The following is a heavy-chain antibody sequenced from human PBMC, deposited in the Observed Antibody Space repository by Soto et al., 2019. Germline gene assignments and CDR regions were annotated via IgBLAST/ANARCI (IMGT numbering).Heavy chain of an antibody. Sequence: GGSLRLSCAASGFTFSSYSMNWVRQAPGKGLEWVAVISYDGSNKYYADSVKGRFTISRDNSKNTLYLQMNSLRAEDTAMYYCAKDLDPVAATPNIDYWGQGTLVTVSS. CDR2: ISYDGSNK. J-gene: IGHJ4*02. V-gene: IGHV3-30*18. CDR3: AKDLDPVAATPNIDY. D-gene: IGHD2-15*01. CDR1: GFTFSSYS.